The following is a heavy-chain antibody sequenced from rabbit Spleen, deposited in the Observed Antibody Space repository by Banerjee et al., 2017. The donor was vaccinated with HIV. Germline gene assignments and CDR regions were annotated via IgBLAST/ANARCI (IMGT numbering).Heavy chain of an antibody. CDR2: FDPVFGST. CDR3: VRDLGYDDYSEKGYFNL. CDR1: GFDFSSYY. V-gene: IGHV1S7*01. Sequence: QLKETGGGLVQPGGSLTLSCKASGFDFSSYYMSWVRQAPGKGLEWIGYFDPVFGSTYYASWVNGQFTISSHNAQNTLYLQLNSLTAADTATYFCVRDLGYDDYSEKGYFNLWGPGTLVTVS. D-gene: IGHD2-1*01. J-gene: IGHJ4*01.